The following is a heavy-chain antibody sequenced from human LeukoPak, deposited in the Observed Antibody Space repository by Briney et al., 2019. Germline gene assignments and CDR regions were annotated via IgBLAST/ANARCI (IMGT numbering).Heavy chain of an antibody. CDR1: GGTFSSYA. CDR2: IIPILGIA. D-gene: IGHD3-22*01. J-gene: IGHJ6*02. CDR3: ATRYYYDSSGYYYYYYGMDV. V-gene: IGHV1-69*04. Sequence: SVKVSCKASGGTFSSYAISWVRQAPGQGLEWMGRIIPILGIANYAQKFQGRVTITADKSTSTAYMELSSLRSEDTAVYYCATRYYYDSSGYYYYYYGMDVWGQGTTVTVSS.